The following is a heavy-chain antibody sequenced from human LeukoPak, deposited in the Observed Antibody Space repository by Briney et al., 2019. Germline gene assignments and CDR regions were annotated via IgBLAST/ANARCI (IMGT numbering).Heavy chain of an antibody. CDR3: ARQSLNYGDYGEFDY. CDR1: GYSFTSYW. D-gene: IGHD4-17*01. Sequence: GESLKISCKGSGYSFTSYWIGWVRQMPGKGLEWIGIIYPGDSETRYSPSFQGQVTISADKSISTAYLQWSSLKASDTAMYYCARQSLNYGDYGEFDYWGQGTLVTVSS. CDR2: IYPGDSET. V-gene: IGHV5-51*01. J-gene: IGHJ4*02.